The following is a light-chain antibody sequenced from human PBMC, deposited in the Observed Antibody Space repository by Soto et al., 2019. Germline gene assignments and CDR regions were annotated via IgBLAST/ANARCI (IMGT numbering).Light chain of an antibody. V-gene: IGKV3-15*01. CDR1: QSVSSN. CDR2: GAS. J-gene: IGKJ1*01. Sequence: EIVMTQSPATLSVSPGERATLSCRASQSVSSNLAWYQQKPGQAPRLLIYGASTRATGIPARFSGSGSGTEFTLTISSLQSEDFAVYYCQQYNNRPRFGQGTKVEIK. CDR3: QQYNNRPR.